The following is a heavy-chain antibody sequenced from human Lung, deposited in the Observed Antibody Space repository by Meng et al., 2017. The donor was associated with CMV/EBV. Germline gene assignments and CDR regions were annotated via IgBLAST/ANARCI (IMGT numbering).Heavy chain of an antibody. V-gene: IGHV4-4*02. D-gene: IGHD3-10*01. CDR2: IPHRGSS. Sequence: QVQLRGSGPALVKPAETLSLTCAVSGDSITNHNWWAWVRQPPGKGLEWIGEIPHRGSSAYNPSLKSRVSMSIDKSKNQFSLKLTSVTAADTAVYHCLRRSGGSVWGQGTLVTVSS. J-gene: IGHJ1*01. CDR3: LRRSGGSV. CDR1: GDSITNHNW.